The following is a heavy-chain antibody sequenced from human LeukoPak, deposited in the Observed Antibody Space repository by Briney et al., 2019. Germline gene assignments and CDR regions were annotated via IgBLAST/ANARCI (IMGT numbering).Heavy chain of an antibody. CDR3: ARTVGYCSGGSRYSSFTGSLDY. Sequence: GGSLRLSCAASGFTFDDYGMSWVRQAPGKGLEWVSGINWNGGSTGYADSVKGRFTISRDNAKNSLYLQMNSLRAEDTALYYCARTVGYCSGGSRYSSFTGSLDYWGQGTLVTVSS. CDR1: GFTFDDYG. V-gene: IGHV3-20*04. CDR2: INWNGGST. J-gene: IGHJ4*02. D-gene: IGHD2-15*01.